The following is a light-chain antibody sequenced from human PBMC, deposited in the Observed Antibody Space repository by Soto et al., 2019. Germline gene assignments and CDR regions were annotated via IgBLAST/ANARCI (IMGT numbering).Light chain of an antibody. CDR3: MQGTHWPRT. Sequence: DVVMTQSPLSLPVTLGQPASISCRSSQSLVYSDGNTYLNWFQQRPGQSPRRLIYQVSNRDSGVPNRFSGRGSGADFTLKISRVEAEDVGVYYCMQGTHWPRTFGQGTEVEIK. CDR2: QVS. J-gene: IGKJ1*01. V-gene: IGKV2-30*01. CDR1: QSLVYSDGNTY.